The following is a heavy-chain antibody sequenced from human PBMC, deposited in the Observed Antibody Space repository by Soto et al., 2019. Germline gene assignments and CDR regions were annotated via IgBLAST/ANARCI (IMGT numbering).Heavy chain of an antibody. D-gene: IGHD1-7*01. V-gene: IGHV3-74*01. CDR3: ARAGDWNYVSDF. Sequence: EVQLVESGGGLVQPGGSLRLSCAASGFTFTHYRIHWVRQAPGKGLVWVSRVNGDGSSTNYADSVKGRFTISRDNARNTVYLQMNSLRAEDTAVYYCARAGDWNYVSDFWGQGTLVTVSS. J-gene: IGHJ4*02. CDR2: VNGDGSST. CDR1: GFTFTHYR.